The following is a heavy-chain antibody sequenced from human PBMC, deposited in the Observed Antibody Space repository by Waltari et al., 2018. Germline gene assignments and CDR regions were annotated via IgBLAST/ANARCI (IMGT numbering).Heavy chain of an antibody. D-gene: IGHD6-13*01. J-gene: IGHJ6*02. CDR3: ARALIAAAGFDYYYGMDV. CDR1: GGTFSSYA. CDR2: SIPIFGTA. V-gene: IGHV1-69*05. Sequence: QVQLVQSGAEVKKPGSSVKVSCKASGGTFSSYAISWVRQAPGQGLEWMGGSIPIFGTANYAQKFQGRVTITTDESTSTAYMELSSLRSEDTAVYYCARALIAAAGFDYYYGMDVWGQGTTVTVSS.